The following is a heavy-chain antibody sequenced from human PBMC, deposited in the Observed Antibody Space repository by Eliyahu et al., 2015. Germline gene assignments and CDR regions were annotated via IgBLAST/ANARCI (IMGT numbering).Heavy chain of an antibody. V-gene: IGHV1-69*01. CDR1: GGTFNTYA. CDR3: ARESERDDYSSTPYGWDV. J-gene: IGHJ6*04. Sequence: QVQLVQSGAEVKKPGSSVKVSCKASGGTFNTYAINWVRQAPGQGLEWMGGIIPILGTATYAQKFQGRVTITADESTNTVYMELSRLRSEDTAMFYCARESERDDYSSTPYGWDVWGKGTTVTVSS. CDR2: IIPILGTA. D-gene: IGHD3-16*01.